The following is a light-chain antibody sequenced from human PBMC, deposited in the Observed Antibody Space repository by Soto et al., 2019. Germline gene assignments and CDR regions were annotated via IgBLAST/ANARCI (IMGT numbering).Light chain of an antibody. V-gene: IGKV1-39*01. CDR3: QQSYSTPRT. J-gene: IGKJ2*01. Sequence: DIQMTQSPSSLSASVGDRVTITCRASQSISTLLNWYQQKPGKAPKGLIYAASSLYSGVPSRFSGGGAGTDFTLTISSLQPEDFATYYCQQSYSTPRTFGQGTKLEIK. CDR2: AAS. CDR1: QSISTL.